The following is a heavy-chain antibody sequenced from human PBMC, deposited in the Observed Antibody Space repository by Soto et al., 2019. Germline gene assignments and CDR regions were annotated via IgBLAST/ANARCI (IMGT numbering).Heavy chain of an antibody. CDR3: ARARLSNGHPNIYSFYRLDV. CDR1: GDMFRNSA. Sequence: QVQLVQSGAEVKRPGSSVKVSCKASGDMFRNSAFTWVRQAPGQGLAWMGVIIPLFRKTDVAQKFQGRVNLTADESTSILYMELSSLTSEHTAVYYCARARLSNGHPNIYSFYRLDVWRQGTTITVSS. D-gene: IGHD6-6*01. CDR2: IIPLFRKT. V-gene: IGHV1-69*01. J-gene: IGHJ6*02.